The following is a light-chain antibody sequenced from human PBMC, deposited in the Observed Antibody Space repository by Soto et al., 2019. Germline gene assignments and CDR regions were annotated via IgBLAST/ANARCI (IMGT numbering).Light chain of an antibody. J-gene: IGKJ1*01. V-gene: IGKV1-39*01. Sequence: DIQVTQSPSSLSASVGDRVTITCRASQSISSYLNWYQQKPGKAPKLLIYAASSLQSGVPSRFSGSGSGTDFSLTISSLQPEDFASNYCQESYSTPWAFGQGTKVEI. CDR2: AAS. CDR3: QESYSTPWA. CDR1: QSISSY.